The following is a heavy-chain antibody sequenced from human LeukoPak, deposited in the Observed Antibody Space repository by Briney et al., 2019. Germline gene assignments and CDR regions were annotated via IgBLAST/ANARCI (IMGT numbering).Heavy chain of an antibody. V-gene: IGHV1-69*05. CDR2: IIPIFGTA. CDR1: GGTFSSYA. J-gene: IGHJ6*03. CDR3: ATLSKYYDILTGYANYYYYMDV. D-gene: IGHD3-9*01. Sequence: AASVKVSCKASGGTFSSYAISWVRQAPGQGLEWMGGIIPIFGTANYAQKFQGRVTITTDESTSTAYMELSSLRSEDTAVYYCATLSKYYDILTGYANYYYYMDVWGKGTTVTVSS.